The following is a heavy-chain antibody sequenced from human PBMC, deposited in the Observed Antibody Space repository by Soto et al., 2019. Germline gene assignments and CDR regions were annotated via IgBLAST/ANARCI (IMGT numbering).Heavy chain of an antibody. Sequence: GSLRLSCAASGFTFSSYAMHWVRQAPGKGLEWVAVISYDGSNKYYADSVKGRFTISRDNSKNTLYLQMNSLRAEDTAVYYCAREAVADWYFDLWGRGTLVTVSS. V-gene: IGHV3-30-3*01. J-gene: IGHJ2*01. CDR1: GFTFSSYA. D-gene: IGHD6-19*01. CDR3: AREAVADWYFDL. CDR2: ISYDGSNK.